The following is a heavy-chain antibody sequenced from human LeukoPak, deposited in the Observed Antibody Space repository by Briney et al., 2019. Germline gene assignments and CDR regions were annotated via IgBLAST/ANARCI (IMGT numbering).Heavy chain of an antibody. J-gene: IGHJ1*01. CDR3: AKGEYFRH. V-gene: IGHV4-34*01. CDR2: INHSGST. CDR1: GGSFSGYY. Sequence: NPSETLSLTCAVYGGSFSGYYWSWIRQPPGKGLEWIGEINHSGSTYYNPSLKSRVTISVDRSKNQFSLKLSSVTAADTAVYYCAKGEYFRHWGQGTLATVSS.